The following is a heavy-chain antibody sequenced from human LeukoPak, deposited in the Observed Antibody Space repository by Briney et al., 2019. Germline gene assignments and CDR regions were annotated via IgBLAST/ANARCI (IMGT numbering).Heavy chain of an antibody. V-gene: IGHV3-30*03. CDR3: TSSTAWSRWDY. D-gene: IGHD1-1*01. CDR1: GFTFSSYG. Sequence: PGRSLRLSCAASGFTFSSYGMPWGRQAPGKGLEWVALISYDGSNKYYADSVKGRFTISTDNSKNTLYLQVNSLRVETTAVYSCTSSTAWSRWDYWGPGTLVTVSS. J-gene: IGHJ4*02. CDR2: ISYDGSNK.